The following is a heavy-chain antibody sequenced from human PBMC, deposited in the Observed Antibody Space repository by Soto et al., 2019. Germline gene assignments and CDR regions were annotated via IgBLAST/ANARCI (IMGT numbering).Heavy chain of an antibody. V-gene: IGHV3-30-3*01. CDR2: TSYDGDRK. CDR1: GFDFSRHS. Sequence: QVHLVESGGGVVQPGRSLRLSCAASGFDFSRHSMHWVRQAPGKGLEWVTVTSYDGDRKYYADSVKGRLIISRDNSKNTLFLQMNSLRVEDTAVYYCARGSVHYYDSTGDYLPLDHWGQGTLVTVSS. CDR3: ARGSVHYYDSTGDYLPLDH. J-gene: IGHJ4*02. D-gene: IGHD3-22*01.